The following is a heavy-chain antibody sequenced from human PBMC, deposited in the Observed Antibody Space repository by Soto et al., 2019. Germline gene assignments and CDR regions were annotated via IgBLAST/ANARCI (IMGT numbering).Heavy chain of an antibody. Sequence: PSETLSLTCTVSGGSISSGGYYWSWIRQHPGKGLEWIGYIYYSGSTYYNPSLKSRVTISVDTSKNQFSLKLSSVTAADTAVYYCARDRNGYDAFDIWGQGTMVTVSS. V-gene: IGHV4-31*03. CDR1: GGSISSGGYY. CDR2: IYYSGST. D-gene: IGHD1-1*01. CDR3: ARDRNGYDAFDI. J-gene: IGHJ3*02.